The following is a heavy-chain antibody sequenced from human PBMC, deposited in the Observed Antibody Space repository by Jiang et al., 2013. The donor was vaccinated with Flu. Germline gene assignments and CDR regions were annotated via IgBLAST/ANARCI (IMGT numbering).Heavy chain of an antibody. CDR1: GGSISSADNY. Sequence: SGPGLVKPSQTLSLTCTVSGGSISSADNYWSWIRQSPGKGLEWIGFIYAGGSTFYSPSLRSRVHISEDTSKNQFSLRLNSMTAADTAVYYCARDRPTTSSFDYWGQGILVTVSS. J-gene: IGHJ4*02. V-gene: IGHV4-30-4*08. D-gene: IGHD6-6*01. CDR2: IYAGGST. CDR3: ARDRPTTSSFDY.